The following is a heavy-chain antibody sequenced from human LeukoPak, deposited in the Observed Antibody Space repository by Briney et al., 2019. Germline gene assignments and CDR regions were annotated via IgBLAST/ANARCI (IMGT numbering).Heavy chain of an antibody. V-gene: IGHV1-8*01. D-gene: IGHD5-24*01. CDR2: MNPNSGNT. CDR1: GYTFTSYD. CDR3: AREGGSMFRRDGYNYVDY. J-gene: IGHJ4*02. Sequence: GASVKVSCKASGYTFTSYDINWVRQATGQGLEWMGWMNPNSGNTGYAQKFQGRVTMTRNPSISTAYMELSSLRSEDTAVYYCAREGGSMFRRDGYNYVDYWGQGTLVTVSS.